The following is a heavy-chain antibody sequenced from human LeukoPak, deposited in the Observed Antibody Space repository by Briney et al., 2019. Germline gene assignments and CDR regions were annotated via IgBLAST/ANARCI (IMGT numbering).Heavy chain of an antibody. Sequence: SVKVSCKTSGFTFTNSAMQWVRQARGQRREWIGWIVVGSGNTNYAQKFQERVTITRDMSTSTAYMELSSLRSEDTAVYYCAADNQQITVWGQGTLVTVSS. CDR3: AADNQQITV. CDR2: IVVGSGNT. D-gene: IGHD5-24*01. J-gene: IGHJ4*02. V-gene: IGHV1-58*02. CDR1: GFTFTNSA.